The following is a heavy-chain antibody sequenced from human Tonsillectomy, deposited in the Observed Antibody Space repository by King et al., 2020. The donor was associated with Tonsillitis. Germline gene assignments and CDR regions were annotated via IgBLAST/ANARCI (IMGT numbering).Heavy chain of an antibody. V-gene: IGHV4-30-4*01. D-gene: IGHD3-22*01. Sequence: QLQESGPGLVKPSQTLSLTCTVSGGSISSGDSYWSWIRQPPGKGREGIGYIYYSGSTYYNPSLKSRVTISVDTSKNQFSLKLSAVTAAYTAVYYCARVKVVTESKYYFDYWGQGTLVTVSS. CDR2: IYYSGST. CDR3: ARVKVVTESKYYFDY. J-gene: IGHJ4*02. CDR1: GGSISSGDSY.